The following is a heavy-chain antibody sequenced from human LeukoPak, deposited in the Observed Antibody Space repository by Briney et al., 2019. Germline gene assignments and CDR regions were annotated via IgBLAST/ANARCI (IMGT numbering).Heavy chain of an antibody. V-gene: IGHV1-46*03. D-gene: IGHD6-19*01. J-gene: IGHJ4*02. CDR2: INPSGGST. Sequence: GASVKVSCKASGYTFTSYYMHWVRQAPGQELEWMGIINPSGGSTSYAQKFQGRVTMTRDTSTSTVYMELSSLRSEDTAVYYCARVSPLKIIAVADADDYWGQGTLVTVSS. CDR3: ARVSPLKIIAVADADDY. CDR1: GYTFTSYY.